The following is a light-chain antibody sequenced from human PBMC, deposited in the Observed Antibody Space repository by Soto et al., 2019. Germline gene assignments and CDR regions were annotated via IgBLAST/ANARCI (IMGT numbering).Light chain of an antibody. CDR3: AAWDDSVNGYV. CDR2: SNN. Sequence: QSVLTQPPSTSGTPRPRGTNSCSGSSSNIGSNTVNWYQQLPGTAPKLLIYSNNQRPSGVPDRFSGSKSGTSASLAISGLQSEDEADYYCAAWDDSVNGYVFGTGTKVTVL. V-gene: IGLV1-44*01. J-gene: IGLJ1*01. CDR1: SSNIGSNT.